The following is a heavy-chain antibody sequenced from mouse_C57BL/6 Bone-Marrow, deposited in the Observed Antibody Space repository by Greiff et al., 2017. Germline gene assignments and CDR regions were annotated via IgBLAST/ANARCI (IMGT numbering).Heavy chain of an antibody. CDR1: GYAFRSSW. J-gene: IGHJ1*03. D-gene: IGHD1-1*01. V-gene: IGHV1-82*01. Sequence: VQLQESGPELVKPGASVKISCKASGYAFRSSWMNWVKQRPGKGLEWIGRIYPGDGDTNYNGKFKGQATLNADKSSSTAYMQLSSLTSEDSAVYFCARSGKYYGSSYFYWYFDVWGTGTTVTVSS. CDR2: IYPGDGDT. CDR3: ARSGKYYGSSYFYWYFDV.